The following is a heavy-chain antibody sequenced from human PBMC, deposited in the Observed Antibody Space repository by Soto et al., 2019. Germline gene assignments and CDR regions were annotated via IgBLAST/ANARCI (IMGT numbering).Heavy chain of an antibody. D-gene: IGHD2-8*01. CDR1: GYTFSRYG. V-gene: IGHV1-18*01. CDR3: AKNGQPPYYYYGMDV. CDR2: ISGYNGDT. J-gene: IGHJ6*02. Sequence: QGQLVQSGPEAKKPGASVKVSCKASGYTFSRYGISWVRQAPGQGLEWMGWISGYNGDTKYAQKVHGRVTMTIDTSTYTAYIELRSLTSDVTAIYYCAKNGQPPYYYYGMDVWGQGTTVTVSS.